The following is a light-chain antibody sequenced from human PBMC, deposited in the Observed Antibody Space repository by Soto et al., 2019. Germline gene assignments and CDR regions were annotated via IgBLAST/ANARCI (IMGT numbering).Light chain of an antibody. CDR1: MRDVGAYNL. CDR2: EVR. V-gene: IGLV2-14*01. CDR3: SSYTTSNTWV. Sequence: QSALTQPASVSGSAGQSITISCSGTMRDVGAYNLVSWYQQHPGTAPKLIIYEVRNRPSGISSRFSGSRSGNTASLTISGLQSEDEGDYYCSSYTTSNTWVFGGGTKLTVL. J-gene: IGLJ3*02.